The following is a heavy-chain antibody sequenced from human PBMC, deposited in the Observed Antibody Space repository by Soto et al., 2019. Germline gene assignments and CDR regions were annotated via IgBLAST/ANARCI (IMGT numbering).Heavy chain of an antibody. D-gene: IGHD6-19*01. J-gene: IGHJ6*02. Sequence: PGGSLRLSCAASGFTFSSYGMHWVRQAPGKGLEWVAVILYDGSKKYYADSVKGRFTISRGNSKNALYLQMSSLRAEDTALYYCVKDGSSGWPYFDDMDVWGRGTTVTVSS. CDR3: VKDGSSGWPYFDDMDV. V-gene: IGHV3-30*18. CDR1: GFTFSSYG. CDR2: ILYDGSKK.